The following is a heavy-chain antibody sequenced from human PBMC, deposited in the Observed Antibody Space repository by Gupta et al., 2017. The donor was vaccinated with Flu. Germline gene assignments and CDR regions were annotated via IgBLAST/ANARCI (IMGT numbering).Heavy chain of an antibody. CDR1: GSSISQGYY. CDR2: IHHSGNV. V-gene: IGHV4-38-2*02. J-gene: IGHJ5*02. D-gene: IGHD3-22*01. CDR3: ARDFPIPYYVDA. Sequence: VQLHESGPALVKPSETLSLTCDVSGSSISQGYYWAWIRQAPGKGREWLGSIHHSGNVYVGPSLKDRVTLSMDTSKNQFSLRLQAGTAAGTAIYFCARDFPIPYYVDAWGRGLMVTVSS.